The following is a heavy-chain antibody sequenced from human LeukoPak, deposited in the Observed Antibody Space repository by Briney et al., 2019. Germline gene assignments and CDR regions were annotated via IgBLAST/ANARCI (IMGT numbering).Heavy chain of an antibody. D-gene: IGHD6-6*01. CDR3: AREGSSSGYYYYFMDV. CDR1: GGSISGYY. J-gene: IGHJ6*03. V-gene: IGHV4-59*01. CDR2: IHYSGST. Sequence: SETLSLTCTVSGGSISGYYWSWLRQPPGKGLEWIGYIHYSGSTNYNPSLKSRVTISEDTSKNQFSLKMTSVSAADTAVYYCAREGSSSGYYYYFMDVWGKGTTVTVSS.